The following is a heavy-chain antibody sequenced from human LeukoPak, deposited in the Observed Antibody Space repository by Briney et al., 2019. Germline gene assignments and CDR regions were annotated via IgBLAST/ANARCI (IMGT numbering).Heavy chain of an antibody. CDR1: GFTFSSYG. Sequence: GGSLRLSCAASGFTFSSYGMHWVRRAPGKGLEWVAFIRCDGSDKYYADSVKGRITISRDNSKNTLYLQMNSLRADDTAVYYCARDGTYGGYDIDFWGQGTLVTVSS. J-gene: IGHJ4*02. CDR2: IRCDGSDK. D-gene: IGHD5-12*01. CDR3: ARDGTYGGYDIDF. V-gene: IGHV3-30*02.